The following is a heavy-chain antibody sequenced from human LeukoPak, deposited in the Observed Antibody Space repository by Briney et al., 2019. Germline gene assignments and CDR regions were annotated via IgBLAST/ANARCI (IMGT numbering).Heavy chain of an antibody. CDR3: ARLRGGSYFDY. CDR2: IKEDGSEK. D-gene: IGHD3-16*01. Sequence: GGSLRLSCAASGFTFSGYWMNWVRQAPGKGLEWVANIKEDGSEKYYVDSVKGRFTISRDNAKNSLYLQMNSLRGEDTAVYYCARLRGGSYFDYWAREPWSPSPQ. CDR1: GFTFSGYW. J-gene: IGHJ4*02. V-gene: IGHV3-7*04.